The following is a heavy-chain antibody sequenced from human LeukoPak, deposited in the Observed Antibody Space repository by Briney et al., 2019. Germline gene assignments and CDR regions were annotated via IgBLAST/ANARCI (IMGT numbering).Heavy chain of an antibody. J-gene: IGHJ4*02. CDR2: TKPDGSAE. D-gene: IGHD2-15*01. CDR1: GYSFRNYG. Sequence: GGSLRLSCAASGYSFRNYGMGWVRQAPGKGLEWVANTKPDGSAEYYADSVRGRFTASRDDANNLLYLQMNRLRAEDTAVYYGASGGGLHTNFDYGGQGTLLTVP. V-gene: IGHV3-7*01. CDR3: ASGGGLHTNFDY.